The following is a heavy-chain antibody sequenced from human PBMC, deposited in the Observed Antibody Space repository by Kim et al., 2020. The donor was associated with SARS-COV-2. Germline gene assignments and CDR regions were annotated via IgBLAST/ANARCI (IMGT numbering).Heavy chain of an antibody. V-gene: IGHV4-61*02. J-gene: IGHJ5*02. CDR1: GGSISSGSYY. CDR2: IYSSGST. D-gene: IGHD3-16*01. CDR3: AKWGARWFDP. Sequence: SETLSLTCTVSGGSISSGSYYWSWIRQPAGKGLEWIGRIYSSGSTNYNPSLKSRVSISVDTSKNQFFLKLTSVTAADTAVYYCAKWGARWFDPWGQGTLVTVSS.